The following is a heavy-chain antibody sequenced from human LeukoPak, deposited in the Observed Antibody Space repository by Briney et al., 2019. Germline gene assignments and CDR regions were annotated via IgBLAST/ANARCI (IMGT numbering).Heavy chain of an antibody. CDR3: AKRRIGGYYSDDVLDI. D-gene: IGHD3-3*01. V-gene: IGHV3-11*01. J-gene: IGHJ3*02. CDR1: GFTFSDYY. Sequence: GGSLRLSCAVSGFTFSDYYMRWIRQAPGKGLEWVSYISSSGSTIYYADSVKGRFTISRDNAKNSLYLQMNSLRAEDTAVYYCAKRRIGGYYSDDVLDIWGQGTMVTVSS. CDR2: ISSSGSTI.